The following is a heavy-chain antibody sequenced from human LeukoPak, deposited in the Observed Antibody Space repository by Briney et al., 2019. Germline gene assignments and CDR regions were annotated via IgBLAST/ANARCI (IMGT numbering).Heavy chain of an antibody. CDR2: ISTSSSTI. CDR3: ARVPSGYTLGYGYYYYYMDV. J-gene: IGHJ6*03. Sequence: GGSLRLACAVSGFTFSDYTMTWVRPAPGKGLEWVSYISTSSSTIYYADSVKGRFTISRDNTKNALYLQMNSLRAEDTAVYYCARVPSGYTLGYGYYYYYMDVWGKGTTVTVSS. D-gene: IGHD5-18*01. CDR1: GFTFSDYT. V-gene: IGHV3-48*04.